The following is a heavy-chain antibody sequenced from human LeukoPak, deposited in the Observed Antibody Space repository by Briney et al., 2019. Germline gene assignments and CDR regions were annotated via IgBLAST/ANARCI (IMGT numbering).Heavy chain of an antibody. V-gene: IGHV3-23*01. CDR2: ISDSGGTT. CDR1: GFTFRTYA. Sequence: PGGSLRLSCVASGFTFRTYAMSWVRQAPGKGLEWVSGISDSGGTTYYVDSVKGRFTISRDNSKNTLYLQMNSLRAEDTAVYYCARRRLLDAFDIWGQGTMVTVSS. CDR3: ARRRLLDAFDI. J-gene: IGHJ3*02. D-gene: IGHD6-25*01.